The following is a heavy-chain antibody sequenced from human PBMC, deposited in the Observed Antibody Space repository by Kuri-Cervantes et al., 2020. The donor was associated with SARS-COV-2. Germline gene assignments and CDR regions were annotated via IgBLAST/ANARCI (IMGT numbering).Heavy chain of an antibody. CDR1: GFTFSGHW. D-gene: IGHD6-19*01. CDR2: INPDGSYT. CDR3: ARDYPGVAGTSTRAGYYYYGMDV. V-gene: IGHV3-74*01. J-gene: IGHJ6*02. Sequence: GGSLRLSCAASGFTFSGHWIHWIRQAPGKGLVWVSRINPDGSYTSNADSVKGRFTLSRDNAKNMLFLQMNRLRAEDTAVYYCARDYPGVAGTSTRAGYYYYGMDVWGQGTTVTVSS.